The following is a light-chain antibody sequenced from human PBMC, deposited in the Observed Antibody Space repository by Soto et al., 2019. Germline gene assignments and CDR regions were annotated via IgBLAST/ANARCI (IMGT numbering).Light chain of an antibody. Sequence: QSVLTQPASVSGSPGQSITISCTGTSSDIGYYNFVSWYQQHPGKAPKLMIYEVSNRPSGVSNRFSGSKSVNTASLTISGLQAEDEADYYCSSYTYRSTLIFGGGTKLTVL. CDR2: EVS. V-gene: IGLV2-14*01. CDR1: SSDIGYYNF. CDR3: SSYTYRSTLI. J-gene: IGLJ2*01.